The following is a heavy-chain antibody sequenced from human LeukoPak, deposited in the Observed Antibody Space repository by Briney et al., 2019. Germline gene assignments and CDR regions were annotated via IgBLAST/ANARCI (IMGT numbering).Heavy chain of an antibody. CDR1: GYTVTSYY. D-gene: IGHD5-18*01. Sequence: ASGKVSCKASGYTVTSYYMHWVRQAPGQGLEWRGIINPSGGSTSYAQKFQVSVTMTRDPSTRTVYMELSSLRSEDTAVYYCARVDMEQLWGRFDYWGQGTLVTVSS. V-gene: IGHV1-46*01. CDR3: ARVDMEQLWGRFDY. J-gene: IGHJ4*02. CDR2: INPSGGST.